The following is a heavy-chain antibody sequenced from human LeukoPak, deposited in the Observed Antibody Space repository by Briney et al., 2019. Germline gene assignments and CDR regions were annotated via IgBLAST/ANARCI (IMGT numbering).Heavy chain of an antibody. CDR1: GFTFSSYA. D-gene: IGHD6-19*01. Sequence: GGSLRLSCAASGFTFSSYAMTWVRQAPGTGLEWVSTISGSGGSTFYADSVKGRFTISRDNSKNTLYLQMNSLRAEDTALYYCAKKQGQWLILYFFDYWGQGALVTVSS. J-gene: IGHJ4*02. CDR3: AKKQGQWLILYFFDY. V-gene: IGHV3-23*01. CDR2: ISGSGGST.